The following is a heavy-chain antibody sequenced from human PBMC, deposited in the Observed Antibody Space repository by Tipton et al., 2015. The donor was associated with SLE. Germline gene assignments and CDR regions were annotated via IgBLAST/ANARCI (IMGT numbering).Heavy chain of an antibody. CDR2: IKQDGSEK. V-gene: IGHV3-7*03. D-gene: IGHD2-8*02. Sequence: SLRLSCAASGFKFSSFWMTWVRQAPGKGLEWVASIKQDGSEKYYVEYVKGRFTISRDNAKNSLDLQMESLRAEDTAVYYCGTTSTDYGMDVWGQGTTVTVSS. J-gene: IGHJ6*02. CDR1: GFKFSSFW. CDR3: GTTSTDYGMDV.